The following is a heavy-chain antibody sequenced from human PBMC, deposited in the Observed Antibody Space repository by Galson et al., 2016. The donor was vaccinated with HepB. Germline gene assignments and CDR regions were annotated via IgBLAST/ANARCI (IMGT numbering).Heavy chain of an antibody. J-gene: IGHJ4*02. V-gene: IGHV1-18*01. Sequence: SVKVSCKASGYTFTNYGITWVRQAPGQGLEWMGCISTHNGETTYSQKFQGRVIMTTDTSTSTVYMELRGLRSDDTAVYFCAKFWSGFLPDYWGQGTLVIVSS. CDR1: GYTFTNYG. D-gene: IGHD3-3*01. CDR3: AKFWSGFLPDY. CDR2: ISTHNGET.